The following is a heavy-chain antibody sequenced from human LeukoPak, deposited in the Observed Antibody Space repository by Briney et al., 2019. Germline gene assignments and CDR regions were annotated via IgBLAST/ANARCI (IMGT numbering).Heavy chain of an antibody. CDR2: ISGSGGST. CDR3: AKDLYYYGSGSQLDAFDI. J-gene: IGHJ3*02. V-gene: IGHV3-23*01. CDR1: GFTFSSYA. Sequence: GGSLRLSCAASGFTFSSYAMSWVRQAPGKGLEWVSAISGSGGSTYYADSVKGRFTISRDNSRNTLYLQMNSLRAEDTAVYYCAKDLYYYGSGSQLDAFDIWGQGTMATVSS. D-gene: IGHD3-10*01.